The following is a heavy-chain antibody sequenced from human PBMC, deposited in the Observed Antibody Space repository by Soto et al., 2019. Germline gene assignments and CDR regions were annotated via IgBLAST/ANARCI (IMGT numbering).Heavy chain of an antibody. J-gene: IGHJ6*01. Sequence: GSLRLSCAASGFTFSSYSMNWVRQAPGKGLEWVSYISSSSSSIYYADSVRGRFTISRDNAKNSLYLQVNSLRVEDTAVYYCARDSRYCSSTSCYFDYYGMDVWG. CDR2: ISSSSSSI. D-gene: IGHD2-2*01. V-gene: IGHV3-48*01. CDR3: ARDSRYCSSTSCYFDYYGMDV. CDR1: GFTFSSYS.